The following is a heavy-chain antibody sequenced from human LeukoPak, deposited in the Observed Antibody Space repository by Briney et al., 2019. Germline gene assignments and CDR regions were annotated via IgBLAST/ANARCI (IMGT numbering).Heavy chain of an antibody. CDR1: GFTFSSYA. V-gene: IGHV3-30-3*01. Sequence: GRSLRLSCAASGFTFSSYAMHWVRQAPGEGLEWVAVISYDGSNKYYADSVKGRFTISRDNSKNTLYLQMNSLRAEDTAVYYCARDQGWLQLVFDYWGQGTLVTVSS. CDR3: ARDQGWLQLVFDY. D-gene: IGHD5-24*01. CDR2: ISYDGSNK. J-gene: IGHJ4*02.